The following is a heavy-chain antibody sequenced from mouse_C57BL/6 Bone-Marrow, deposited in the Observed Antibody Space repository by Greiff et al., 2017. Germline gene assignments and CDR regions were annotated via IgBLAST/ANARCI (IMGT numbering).Heavy chain of an antibody. V-gene: IGHV1-26*01. Sequence: VQLQQSGPELVKPGASVKISCKASGYTFTDYYMNWVQQSHGKSLEWIGDINPNNGGTSYNQKFKGKATLTADKSSSTAYMELRSLTSKDSAVYYCASPLIYYDYDDGIAYWGQGTLVTVSA. D-gene: IGHD2-4*01. CDR2: INPNNGGT. CDR3: ASPLIYYDYDDGIAY. J-gene: IGHJ3*01. CDR1: GYTFTDYY.